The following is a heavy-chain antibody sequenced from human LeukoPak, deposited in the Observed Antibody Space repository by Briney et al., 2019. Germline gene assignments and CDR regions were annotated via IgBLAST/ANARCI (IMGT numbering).Heavy chain of an antibody. Sequence: PGGSPRLSCVVSGISLSNYAMTWVRQAPGKGLEWVSYISERGGSTTYADSVKGRFTISRDTSLNTLYLQMNNLRAEDTAVYFCAKRGVVIRGLLVIGYHQEAYHYDFWGQGVLVTVSS. V-gene: IGHV3-23*01. CDR1: GISLSNYA. D-gene: IGHD3-10*01. CDR2: ISERGGST. J-gene: IGHJ4*02. CDR3: AKRGVVIRGLLVIGYHQEAYHYDF.